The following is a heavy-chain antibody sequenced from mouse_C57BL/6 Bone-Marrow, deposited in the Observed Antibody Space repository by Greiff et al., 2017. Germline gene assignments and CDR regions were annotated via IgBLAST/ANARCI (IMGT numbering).Heavy chain of an antibody. J-gene: IGHJ3*01. V-gene: IGHV1-22*01. CDR3: AGGYDYDREGFAY. Sequence: EVQLQQSGPELVKPGASVKMSCKASGYTFTDYNMHWVKQSHGKSLEWFGYINPNNGGTSYNEKFKGNATLTVNKPSSTAYMELRSLTSEDSAVNYCAGGYDYDREGFAYWGQGTLVTVSA. D-gene: IGHD2-4*01. CDR1: GYTFTDYN. CDR2: INPNNGGT.